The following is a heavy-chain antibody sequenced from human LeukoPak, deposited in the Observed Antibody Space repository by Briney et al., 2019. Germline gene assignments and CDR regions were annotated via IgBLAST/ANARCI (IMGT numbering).Heavy chain of an antibody. CDR1: GGSFSGYY. CDR3: ARARLARAFDH. J-gene: IGHJ4*02. Sequence: SETLSLTCAVYGGSFSGYYWSWIRQPPGKGLEWIGEINQSGSTNYNPSLKSRVTISVDTSKNQFSLKLSSVTAADTAVYYCARARLARAFDHWGQGTLVTVSS. CDR2: INQSGST. V-gene: IGHV4-34*01.